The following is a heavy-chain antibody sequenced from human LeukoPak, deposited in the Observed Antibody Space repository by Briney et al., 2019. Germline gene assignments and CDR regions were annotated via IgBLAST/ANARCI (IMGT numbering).Heavy chain of an antibody. V-gene: IGHV1-46*01. J-gene: IGHJ4*02. CDR2: INPSGGST. D-gene: IGHD2-15*01. CDR1: GYTFTSYY. Sequence: ASVKVSCKASGYTFTSYYMHWVRQAPGQGLEWMGIINPSGGSTSYAQKFQGRVTMTRDTSTSTVYMELSSLRSEDMAVYYCAREAQSCSGGSCYSGDYYFDYWGQGTLVTVSS. CDR3: AREAQSCSGGSCYSGDYYFDY.